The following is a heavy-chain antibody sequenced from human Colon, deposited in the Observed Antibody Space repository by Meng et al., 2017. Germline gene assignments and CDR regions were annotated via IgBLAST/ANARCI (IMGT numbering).Heavy chain of an antibody. D-gene: IGHD2-2*01. CDR3: ARVSSSDWYGFGFDY. CDR1: GFSISSSLY. V-gene: IGHV4-38-2*01. CDR2: IYHSGST. Sequence: SETLSLTCGVSGFSISSSLYWGWIRQPPGEGLEWIGSIYHSGSTYYNPSLKSRVTISVDTSKNQFSLKLTSVTAADTAVYYCARVSSSDWYGFGFDYWGQGTLVNVSS. J-gene: IGHJ4*02.